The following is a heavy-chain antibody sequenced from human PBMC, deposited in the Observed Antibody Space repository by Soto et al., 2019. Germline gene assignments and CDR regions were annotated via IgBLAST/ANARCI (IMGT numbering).Heavy chain of an antibody. CDR1: GFTFTTYA. J-gene: IGHJ4*02. CDR3: ARDQRYYCATTSCYVFDS. D-gene: IGHD2-2*01. V-gene: IGHV3-23*01. CDR2: VTGSGDST. Sequence: EVQLLESGGGLVQPGGSLRLSCAASGFTFTTYAMSWVRQAPGKGLEWVSAVTGSGDSTYYEDSVKGRFTISRDNFKNPLYLEMNSLRAEDTAVYYCARDQRYYCATTSCYVFDSWGQGALVTVSS.